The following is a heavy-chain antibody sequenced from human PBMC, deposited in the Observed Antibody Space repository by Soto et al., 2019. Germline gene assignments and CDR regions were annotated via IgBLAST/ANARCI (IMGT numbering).Heavy chain of an antibody. CDR1: GVSIKSYY. J-gene: IGHJ2*01. D-gene: IGHD5-18*01. Sequence: QVQLQESGPGLVKPSETLSLTCNVSGVSIKSYYWSWIRHPPGKGLQWIGYIHYSGNTNYNPPLKSRVTMSLVASKNQLSLRLNSVTAADTAVYYCARPAMVTNNWFFDLWGRGTLVTVSS. CDR3: ARPAMVTNNWFFDL. CDR2: IHYSGNT. V-gene: IGHV4-59*08.